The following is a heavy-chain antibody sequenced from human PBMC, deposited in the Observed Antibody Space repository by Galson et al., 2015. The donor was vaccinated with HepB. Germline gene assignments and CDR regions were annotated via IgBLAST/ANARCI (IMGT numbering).Heavy chain of an antibody. CDR1: GFTFSSYG. V-gene: IGHV3-30*18. J-gene: IGHJ4*02. CDR2: ISYDGSNK. D-gene: IGHD4-17*01. CDR3: ANNFWERYGDFIDY. Sequence: SLRLSCAASGFTFSSYGMHWVRQAPGKGLEWVAVISYDGSNKYYADSVKGRFTISRDNSKNTLYLQMNSLRAEDTAVYYCANNFWERYGDFIDYWGQGTLVTVSS.